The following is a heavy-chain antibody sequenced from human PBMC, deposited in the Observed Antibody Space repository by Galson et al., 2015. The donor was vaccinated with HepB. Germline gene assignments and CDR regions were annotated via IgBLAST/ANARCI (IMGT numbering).Heavy chain of an antibody. V-gene: IGHV1-2*02. Sequence: SVKVSCKASGYTFSDYYMHWVRQAPGQGLEWMGWIHPNRGSTSYAQKFQGRVTISLDTSMSTAYMEVSSLRSDDTAVYDCARMDHSVWRNGMDGWGQAAPVIVSS. CDR1: GYTFSDYY. D-gene: IGHD2-2*03. CDR3: ARMDHSVWRNGMDG. CDR2: IHPNRGST. J-gene: IGHJ6*02.